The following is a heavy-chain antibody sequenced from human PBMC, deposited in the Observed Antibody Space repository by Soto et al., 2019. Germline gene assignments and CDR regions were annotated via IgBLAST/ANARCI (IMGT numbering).Heavy chain of an antibody. J-gene: IGHJ4*02. D-gene: IGHD5-12*01. V-gene: IGHV3-11*05. Sequence: QVQLVESGGGLVKPGGCLRLSCAASGFAFSDYYMSWIAQAPGKGLEWVSYISSSGSDTNYADSVKGRFTVSRDNAKKSLYLQMNSLRAEDTAVYYCARSLRGYSGYSGYWGQGTLVTVSS. CDR3: ARSLRGYSGYSGY. CDR2: ISSSGSDT. CDR1: GFAFSDYY.